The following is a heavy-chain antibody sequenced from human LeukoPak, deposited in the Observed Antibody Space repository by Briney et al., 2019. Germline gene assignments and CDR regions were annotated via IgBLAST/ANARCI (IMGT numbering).Heavy chain of an antibody. Sequence: ASVKVSCKASGGTFSSYAISWVRQAPGQGLEWMGGIIPIFGTANYAQKFQGRVTITADESTSTAYMELSSLRSEDTAVYYCARGGWDTIFGVVMRPYYYYYMDVWGKGTTVTVSS. CDR1: GGTFSSYA. V-gene: IGHV1-69*13. D-gene: IGHD3-3*01. CDR2: IIPIFGTA. J-gene: IGHJ6*03. CDR3: ARGGWDTIFGVVMRPYYYYYMDV.